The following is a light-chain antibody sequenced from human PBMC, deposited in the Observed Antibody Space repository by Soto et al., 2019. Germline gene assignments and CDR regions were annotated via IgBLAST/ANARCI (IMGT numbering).Light chain of an antibody. CDR3: SSYGGSNTVV. CDR2: EVS. Sequence: SVLTQPPSASGSPGQSVTISCTGSSSDVGGYNYVSWYQQHPGKAPKLMIYEVSKRPSGVPDRLSGYKSGNTASLTVSGLQAEDEADYYCSSYGGSNTVVFGGGTKVTVL. V-gene: IGLV2-8*01. CDR1: SSDVGGYNY. J-gene: IGLJ2*01.